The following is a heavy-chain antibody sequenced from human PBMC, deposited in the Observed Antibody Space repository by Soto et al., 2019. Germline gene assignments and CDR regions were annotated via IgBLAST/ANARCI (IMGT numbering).Heavy chain of an antibody. CDR2: VYYSGST. J-gene: IGHJ5*02. D-gene: IGHD2-15*01. CDR3: ARDAALKWFDP. CDR1: GGSTSSGGYY. V-gene: IGHV4-31*03. Sequence: SETLSLTCTVSGGSTSSGGYYWSWIRQYSGKGLEWIGFVYYSGSTYYNPSLKSRVIISVDTSKKQFSLKLSSVTAADTAVYYCARDAALKWFDPWGQGTLVTVSS.